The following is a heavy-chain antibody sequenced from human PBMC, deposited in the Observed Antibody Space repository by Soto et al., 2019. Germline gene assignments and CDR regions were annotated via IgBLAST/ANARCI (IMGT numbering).Heavy chain of an antibody. Sequence: QVQLVQSGAEVKKPGSSVKVSCKASGGTFSSYTISWVRQAPGQGLDWMGRIIPILGIANYAQKFQGRVTITADKSTSTAYRELSSLRSEDTAVYYCASRYDSSDYWGQGTLVTVSS. CDR1: GGTFSSYT. CDR3: ASRYDSSDY. J-gene: IGHJ4*02. CDR2: IIPILGIA. V-gene: IGHV1-69*02. D-gene: IGHD3-22*01.